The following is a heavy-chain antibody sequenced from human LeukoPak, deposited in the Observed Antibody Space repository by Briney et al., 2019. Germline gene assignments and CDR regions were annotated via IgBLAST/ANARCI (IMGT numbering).Heavy chain of an antibody. D-gene: IGHD6-13*01. CDR1: GFTFSSYG. CDR3: ARDWVAAAGTLDY. V-gene: IGHV3-33*01. CDR2: IWYDGSNK. J-gene: IGHJ4*02. Sequence: PGGSLRLSCAASGFTFSSYGMHWVRQAPGKGLEWVAVIWYDGSNKYYADSVKGRFTISRDSSKNTLYLQMNGLRAEDTAVYYCARDWVAAAGTLDYWGQGTLVTVSS.